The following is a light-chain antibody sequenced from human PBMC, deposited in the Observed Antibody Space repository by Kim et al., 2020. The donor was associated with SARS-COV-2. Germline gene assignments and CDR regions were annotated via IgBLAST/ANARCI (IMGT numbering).Light chain of an antibody. J-gene: IGKJ2*01. CDR2: GAS. CDR1: QSVLWGN. CDR3: QQYAYLPYT. V-gene: IGKV3-20*01. Sequence: ETVLTQSPGTLSLPPGERATLSCRASQSVLWGNLAWYHQKPGQAPRLLIYGASTRATGISGRFNGSGSGTDFTLTISRLEPEDFAVYYCQQYAYLPYTFGQGTKLEI.